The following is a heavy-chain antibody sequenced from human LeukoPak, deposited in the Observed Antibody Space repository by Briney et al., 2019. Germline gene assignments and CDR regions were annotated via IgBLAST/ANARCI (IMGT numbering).Heavy chain of an antibody. J-gene: IGHJ4*02. CDR1: GGSISSSSYY. CDR3: ASRYTSGWYWNY. CDR2: IYYSGST. D-gene: IGHD6-19*01. Sequence: SETLCLTCTVSGGSISSSSYYWGWIRQPPGKGLEWIGSIYYSGSTYYNPSLKSRVTISVDASKNQFSLKLSSVTAADAAVFYCASRYTSGWYWNYWGQGTLVTVSS. V-gene: IGHV4-39*01.